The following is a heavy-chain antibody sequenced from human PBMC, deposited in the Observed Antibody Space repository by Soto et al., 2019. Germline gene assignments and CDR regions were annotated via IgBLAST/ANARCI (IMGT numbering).Heavy chain of an antibody. D-gene: IGHD3-10*01. Sequence: GRSLRLSCEAAVFTLTTYTMNWVRQASGKGLEWVSSITSSSGHIYYADSAKGRFTISRDSARNSLYLQMNSLRAEDTAVYYCVRERGLSSFYGMDVWGQGTTVTGSS. CDR1: VFTLTTYT. CDR3: VRERGLSSFYGMDV. V-gene: IGHV3-21*01. CDR2: ITSSSGHI. J-gene: IGHJ6*02.